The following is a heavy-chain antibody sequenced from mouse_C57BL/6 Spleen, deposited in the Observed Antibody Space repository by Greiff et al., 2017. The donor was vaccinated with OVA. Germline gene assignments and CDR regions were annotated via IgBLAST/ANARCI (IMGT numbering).Heavy chain of an antibody. D-gene: IGHD1-1*01. J-gene: IGHJ4*01. CDR2: IDPNSGGT. CDR3: AREGYYGSSYNYAMDY. Sequence: QVQLQQPGPELVKPGASVKLSCKASGYTFTSYWMHWVKQRPGRGLEWIGRIDPNSGGTKYNEKFKSKATLTVDKSSSTAYMQLSSLTSEAAAVYYCAREGYYGSSYNYAMDYWGQGTSVTVSS. V-gene: IGHV1-72*01. CDR1: GYTFTSYW.